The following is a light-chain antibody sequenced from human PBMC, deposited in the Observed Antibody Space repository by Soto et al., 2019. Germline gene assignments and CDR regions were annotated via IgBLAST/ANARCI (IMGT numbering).Light chain of an antibody. CDR2: GAS. J-gene: IGKJ1*01. CDR3: QQYNNWPPWT. V-gene: IGKV3-15*01. CDR1: QSVGSD. Sequence: IVMTQSPATLSVSPGERATLCCRTSQSVGSDLAWYQHTPGQPPRLLIYGASTRATGIPGRFSGSGSGTEFTLTISSLQSEDFAVYFCQQYNNWPPWTFGQGTKVDIK.